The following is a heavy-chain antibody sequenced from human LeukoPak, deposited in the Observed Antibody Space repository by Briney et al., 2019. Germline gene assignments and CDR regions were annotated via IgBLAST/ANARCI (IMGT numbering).Heavy chain of an antibody. Sequence: GRSLRLSCAASGFTFSSYAMHWVRQAPGKGLEWVAVICYDGSNKYYADSMKGRFTISRDNSKNTLYLQMNSLRVEDTAVYYCAKDGVYYDILTGYSSYYFDYWGQGTLVTVSS. CDR1: GFTFSSYA. V-gene: IGHV3-33*06. CDR2: ICYDGSNK. D-gene: IGHD3-9*01. J-gene: IGHJ4*02. CDR3: AKDGVYYDILTGYSSYYFDY.